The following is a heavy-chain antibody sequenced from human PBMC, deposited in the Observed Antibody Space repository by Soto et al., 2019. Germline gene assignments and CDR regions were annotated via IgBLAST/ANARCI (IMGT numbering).Heavy chain of an antibody. J-gene: IGHJ4*02. D-gene: IGHD5-18*01. CDR2: IKQDGSEK. Sequence: GGSLRLSCAASGFTFSSYWMSWVRHAPCKGLEWVANIKQDGSEKYYVDSVKGRFTISRDNAKNSLYLQMNSLRAEDTAVYYCARRNGYSYGPYYFDYWGQGTLVTVSS. CDR3: ARRNGYSYGPYYFDY. CDR1: GFTFSSYW. V-gene: IGHV3-7*03.